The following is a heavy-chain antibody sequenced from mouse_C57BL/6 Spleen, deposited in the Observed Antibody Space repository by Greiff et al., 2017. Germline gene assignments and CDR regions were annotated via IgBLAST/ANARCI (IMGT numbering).Heavy chain of an antibody. D-gene: IGHD1-1*01. CDR3: SRWSSGYEGDY. V-gene: IGHV1-85*01. CDR2: IYPRDGST. J-gene: IGHJ2*01. Sequence: VQLQQSGPDLVKPGASVKLSCKASGYTFTSYDINWVKQRPGQGLEWIGCIYPRDGSTKYNEKFKGKATLTVDTSSSTTYMQLHSLTSEDSALYFCSRWSSGYEGDYWGQGTTLTVSS. CDR1: GYTFTSYD.